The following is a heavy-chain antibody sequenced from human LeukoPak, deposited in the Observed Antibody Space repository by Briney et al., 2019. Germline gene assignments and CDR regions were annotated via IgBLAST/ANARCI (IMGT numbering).Heavy chain of an antibody. D-gene: IGHD3-22*01. CDR3: AVDPRARLSYSSSCYDYCFDH. J-gene: IGHJ5*02. V-gene: IGHV1-58*02. Sequence: VASVKVSCKASGFTFSSSAMQWVRQARGQRLEWIGWIVVGSGNTNYAQKFQERVTITRDMSTRTAYMELSSLRSEDTAVYYSAVDPRARLSYSSSCYDYCFDHWGQGTLVTVSS. CDR2: IVVGSGNT. CDR1: GFTFSSSA.